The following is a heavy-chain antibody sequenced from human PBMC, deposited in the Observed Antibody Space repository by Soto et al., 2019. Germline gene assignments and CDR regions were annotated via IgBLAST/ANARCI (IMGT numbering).Heavy chain of an antibody. CDR2: IYWDDDK. CDR3: VQSRCGGDCLQSYSSHSYYGLDV. D-gene: IGHD2-21*02. CDR1: GFSLSTIGVG. V-gene: IGHV2-5*02. J-gene: IGHJ6*02. Sequence: QITLKESGPTLVKPTQTLTLTCTFSGFSLSTIGVGVGWIRQPPGKALEWLALIYWDDDKRYSPSLKSRLTVTKDTSKNQVVLTMTNMDPVDTATYDCVQSRCGGDCLQSYSSHSYYGLDVWGQGTTVTVSS.